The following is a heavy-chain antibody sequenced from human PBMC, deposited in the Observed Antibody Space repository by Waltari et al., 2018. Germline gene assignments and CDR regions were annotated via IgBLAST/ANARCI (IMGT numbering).Heavy chain of an antibody. V-gene: IGHV4-38-2*02. J-gene: IGHJ5*02. Sequence: VQLQESGPGLVKPSETLSLTCSVSGYSMSSGYYWGWIRQPPGKGLEWIGSIHHSGNTYYIPSLKSRDTISIDAPKDYFSLKLISVTAADTAVYYCARRGVTLPWFDPWGQGTLVTVSS. CDR3: ARRGVTLPWFDP. CDR1: GYSMSSGYY. CDR2: IHHSGNT. D-gene: IGHD2-21*02.